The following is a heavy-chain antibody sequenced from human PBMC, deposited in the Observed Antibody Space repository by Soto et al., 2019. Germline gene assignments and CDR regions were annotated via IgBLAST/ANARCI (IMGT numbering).Heavy chain of an antibody. V-gene: IGHV1-18*01. Sequence: ASVKVSCKASGYTFTSYGISWVRQAPGQGLEWMGWISAYNGNTNYAQKLQGRVTMTTDTSTSTAYMELRSLRSDDTAVYYCARDRLLHPSIAARPDAFDIWGQGTMVTVSS. D-gene: IGHD6-6*01. J-gene: IGHJ3*02. CDR1: GYTFTSYG. CDR2: ISAYNGNT. CDR3: ARDRLLHPSIAARPDAFDI.